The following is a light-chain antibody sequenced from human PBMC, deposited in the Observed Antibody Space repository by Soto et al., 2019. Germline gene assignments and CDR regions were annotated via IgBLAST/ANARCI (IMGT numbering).Light chain of an antibody. J-gene: IGKJ5*01. CDR3: QQYGSSPPIA. Sequence: TVLTQSPGTLSLSPGERATLSCRASQNVSSNLLVWYQQRPGQAPRLLIYGASSRATGIPDRFSGSGSGTDFSLTIRRLEPDDFAVYYCQQYGSSPPIAFGQGTRLEIK. V-gene: IGKV3-20*01. CDR2: GAS. CDR1: QNVSSNL.